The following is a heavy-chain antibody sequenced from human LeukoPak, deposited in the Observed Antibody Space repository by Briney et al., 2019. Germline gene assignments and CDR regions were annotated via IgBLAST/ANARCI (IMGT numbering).Heavy chain of an antibody. CDR3: ASTVVVTAWEEYYFDC. D-gene: IGHD2-21*02. CDR1: GGTFSSYA. Sequence: GASVKVSCKASGGTFSSYAISWVRQAPGQGLEWMGGIIPIFGTANYAQKFQGRVTITTDESTSTAYMELSSLRSEDTAVYYCASTVVVTAWEEYYFDCWGQGTLVTVSS. J-gene: IGHJ4*02. V-gene: IGHV1-69*05. CDR2: IIPIFGTA.